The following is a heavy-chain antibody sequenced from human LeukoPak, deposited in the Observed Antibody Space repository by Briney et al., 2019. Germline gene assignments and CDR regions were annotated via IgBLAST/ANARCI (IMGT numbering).Heavy chain of an antibody. CDR1: GGSISSGGYY. Sequence: SETLSLTCTVSGGSISSGGYYWSWIRQHPGKGLEWIGYIYYSGSTYYNPSLKSRVTISVDTSKNQFSLKLSSVTAADTAVYYCARGTQGAGYYYYYMDVWGKGTTVTVSS. CDR3: ARGTQGAGYYYYYMDV. J-gene: IGHJ6*03. CDR2: IYYSGST. V-gene: IGHV4-31*03. D-gene: IGHD6-19*01.